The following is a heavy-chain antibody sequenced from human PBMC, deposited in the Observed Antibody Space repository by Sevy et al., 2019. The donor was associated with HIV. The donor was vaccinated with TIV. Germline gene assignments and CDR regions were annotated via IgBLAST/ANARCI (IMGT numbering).Heavy chain of an antibody. V-gene: IGHV3-23*01. CDR2: ISGSGGST. D-gene: IGHD3-22*01. Sequence: GGSLRLSCAASGFTFSSYAMSWVRQAPGKGLEWVSAISGSGGSTYYADPVKGRFTISRDNSKNTLYRQMNSLGAEDTAVYYCAKQEMILDLWGRGTLVTVSS. J-gene: IGHJ2*01. CDR3: AKQEMILDL. CDR1: GFTFSSYA.